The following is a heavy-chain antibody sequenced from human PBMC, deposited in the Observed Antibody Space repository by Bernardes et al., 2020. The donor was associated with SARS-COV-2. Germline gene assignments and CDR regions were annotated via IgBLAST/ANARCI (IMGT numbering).Heavy chain of an antibody. CDR2: ISGSGGRT. CDR3: ARDPGLLWT. CDR1: GFTSSSFSNYA. J-gene: IGHJ5*02. Sequence: GSLRLSCVASGFTSSSFSNYAMNWLRLAPGKGLQWVSAISGSGGRTYYADSVKGRFTISRDNSKNTLYLHMNGLRVDDTALYYCARDPGLLWTWGQGTLVTVSS. V-gene: IGHV3-23*01. D-gene: IGHD3-10*01.